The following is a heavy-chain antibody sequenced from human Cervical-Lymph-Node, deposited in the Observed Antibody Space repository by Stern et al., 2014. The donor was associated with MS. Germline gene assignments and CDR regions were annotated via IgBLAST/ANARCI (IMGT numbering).Heavy chain of an antibody. D-gene: IGHD6-19*01. CDR2: IIPSFGTA. CDR3: ARGVIPHSRGWSDIDY. V-gene: IGHV1-69*01. J-gene: IGHJ4*02. CDR1: GGTFSSYA. Sequence: QMQLVQSGAEVQRPGSSATVPSKASGGTFSSYAISWVRQAPGQGLAWMGGIIPSFGTANYAQKFQGRVTITADESTSTAYMELSSLRSEDTAVYYCARGVIPHSRGWSDIDYWGQGTLVTVSS.